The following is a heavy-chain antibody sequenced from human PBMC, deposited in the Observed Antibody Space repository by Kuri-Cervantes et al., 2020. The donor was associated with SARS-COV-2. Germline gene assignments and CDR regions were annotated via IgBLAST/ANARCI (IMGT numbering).Heavy chain of an antibody. CDR3: ARALSDLSNVLLWFGEKLRFDP. V-gene: IGHV4-38-2*01. J-gene: IGHJ5*02. Sequence: GSLRLSCAVSGYSISSGYYWGWIRQPPGKGLEWIGSIYHSGSTYYNPSLKSRVTISVDTPKNQFSLKLSSVTAADTAVYYCARALSDLSNVLLWFGEKLRFDPWGQGTLVTVSS. CDR1: GYSISSGYY. D-gene: IGHD3-10*01. CDR2: IYHSGST.